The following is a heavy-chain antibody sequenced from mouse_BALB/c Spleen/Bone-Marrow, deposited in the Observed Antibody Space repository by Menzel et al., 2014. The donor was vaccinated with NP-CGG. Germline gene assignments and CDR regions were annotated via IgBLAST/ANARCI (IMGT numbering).Heavy chain of an antibody. CDR1: GYNITTNH. CDR2: IHPANGNT. J-gene: IGHJ4*01. Sequence: QVQLQHSGAELVKPGASVKMSCTASGYNITTNHMHWVKQNPGQSLEWIGNIHPANGNTKYDEKFKGKAKITAETSSSTAYLQLSRFTSDDAAVYYCARWLLSYAMDYWGQGTSVTVSS. V-gene: IGHV1-47*01. CDR3: ARWLLSYAMDY.